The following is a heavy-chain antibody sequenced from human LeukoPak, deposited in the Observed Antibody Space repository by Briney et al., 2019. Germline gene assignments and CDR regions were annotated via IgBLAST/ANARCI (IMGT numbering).Heavy chain of an antibody. J-gene: IGHJ6*04. CDR3: ARSHKRSPYYYYGMDV. CDR1: GFTFSSYE. V-gene: IGHV3-48*03. Sequence: GGSLRLSCAASGFTFSSYEMNWVRQAPGKGLEWVSYISSSGSTIYYAGSVEGRFTISRDNAKNSLYLQMNSLRAEDTAVYYCARSHKRSPYYYYGMDVWGKGTTVTVSS. D-gene: IGHD3-10*01. CDR2: ISSSGSTI.